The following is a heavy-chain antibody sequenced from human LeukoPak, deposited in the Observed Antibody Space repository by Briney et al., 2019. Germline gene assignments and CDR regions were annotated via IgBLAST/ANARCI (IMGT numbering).Heavy chain of an antibody. CDR1: GFTVSSNY. V-gene: IGHV3-66*02. D-gene: IGHD6-6*01. J-gene: IGHJ4*02. CDR3: ARGIAARRSGGLEDDY. Sequence: GGSLRLSCAASGFTVSSNYMSWVRQAPGKGLEWVSVIYSGGSTYYADSVKGRFTISRDNSENTLYLQMNSLRAEDTAVYYCARGIAARRSGGLEDDYWGQGTLVTVSS. CDR2: IYSGGST.